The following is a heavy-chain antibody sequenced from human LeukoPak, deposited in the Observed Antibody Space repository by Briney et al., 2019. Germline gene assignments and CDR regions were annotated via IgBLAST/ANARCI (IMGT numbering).Heavy chain of an antibody. CDR1: GGSISSYY. D-gene: IGHD3-3*01. CDR3: ARAELTIFGVVTTSWFDP. CDR2: IYYSGST. Sequence: SETLSLTCTVSGGSISSYYWSWIRQPPGKGLEWIGYIYYSGSTNYNPSLKSRVTISVDTSKNQFSLKLSSVTAADTAVYYCARAELTIFGVVTTSWFDPWGQGTLVTVSS. V-gene: IGHV4-59*01. J-gene: IGHJ5*02.